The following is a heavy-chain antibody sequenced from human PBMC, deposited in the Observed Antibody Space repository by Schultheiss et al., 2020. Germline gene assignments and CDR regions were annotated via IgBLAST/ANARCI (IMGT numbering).Heavy chain of an antibody. Sequence: SETLSLTCTVSGGSISSYYWSWIRQPPGKGLEWIGEINHSGSTNYNPSLKSRVTISVDTSKNQFSLKLSSVTAADTAVYYCARYGGAQGFFGIDYWGQGTLVTVSS. J-gene: IGHJ4*02. CDR3: ARYGGAQGFFGIDY. CDR2: INHSGST. CDR1: GGSISSYY. V-gene: IGHV4-34*01. D-gene: IGHD4-23*01.